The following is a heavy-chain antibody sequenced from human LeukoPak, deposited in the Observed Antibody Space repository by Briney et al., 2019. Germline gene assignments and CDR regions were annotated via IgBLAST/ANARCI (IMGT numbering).Heavy chain of an antibody. CDR2: IYYNGFT. CDR3: AGAPTRYCANGICYTSQFDS. Sequence: SETLSLTCTVSSGSISTHYWNWLRQPPGQGLEWIGYIYYNGFTNYNASLKSRVTISVDPSKNQFSLKLSSVTAADTAVYYCAGAPTRYCANGICYTSQFDSWGQGTLVTVSS. D-gene: IGHD2-8*01. V-gene: IGHV4-59*11. CDR1: SGSISTHY. J-gene: IGHJ4*02.